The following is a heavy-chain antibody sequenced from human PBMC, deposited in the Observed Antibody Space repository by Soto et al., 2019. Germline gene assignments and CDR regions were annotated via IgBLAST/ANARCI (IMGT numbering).Heavy chain of an antibody. J-gene: IGHJ3*02. CDR2: IYWDDDK. D-gene: IGHD2-21*02. CDR3: AKRFGGDCRDALDI. CDR1: GLSLSTSGVG. Sequence: QITLKATGPTLVKPTQTLTLTCTFSGLSLSTSGVGVGWIRLPPGKALEWLALIYWDDDKRYSPSLKSRLTITKDTSKNQVVLTMTNMDPVDTATYYCAKRFGGDCRDALDIWGQGTMVTVSS. V-gene: IGHV2-5*02.